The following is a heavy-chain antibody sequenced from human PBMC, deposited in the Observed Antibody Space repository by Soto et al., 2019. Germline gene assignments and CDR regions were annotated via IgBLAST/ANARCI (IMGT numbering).Heavy chain of an antibody. D-gene: IGHD4-17*01. V-gene: IGHV4-30-4*01. CDR1: GDSISSGDYY. CDR3: ARTSDGHTGYFDY. J-gene: IGHJ4*02. Sequence: KPSETLSLTCTVSGDSISSGDYYWSWIRQPPGKGLEWIGYIYYSGSTYYNPSLKSRVIISVDTSKNQFSLNLSSVTAADTAVYFCARTSDGHTGYFDYWGQGTLVTVSS. CDR2: IYYSGST.